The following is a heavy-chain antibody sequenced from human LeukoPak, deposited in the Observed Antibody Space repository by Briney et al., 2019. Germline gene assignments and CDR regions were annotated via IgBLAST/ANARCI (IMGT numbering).Heavy chain of an antibody. CDR3: ARGPGYCSGGSCYSVGSYFDY. CDR2: FDPEDGET. CDR1: GYTLTELS. J-gene: IGHJ4*02. V-gene: IGHV1-24*01. Sequence: ASVKVSCKVSGYTLTELSMHWVRQAPGKGLEWMGGFDPEDGETIYAQKFQGRVTMTRNTSISTAYMELSSLRSEDTAVYYCARGPGYCSGGSCYSVGSYFDYWGQGTLVTVSS. D-gene: IGHD2-15*01.